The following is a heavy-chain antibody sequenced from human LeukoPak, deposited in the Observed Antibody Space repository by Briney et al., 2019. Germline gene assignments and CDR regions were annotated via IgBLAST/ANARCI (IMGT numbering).Heavy chain of an antibody. V-gene: IGHV3-23*01. J-gene: IGHJ4*02. CDR3: AKGEWLAHFDY. CDR1: GFTFCSHV. D-gene: IGHD6-19*01. Sequence: GGSLRLSCAASGFTFCSHVMGWVRQAPGKGLEWVSTISGSGGGTYYADSVKGRFTISRDNSKNTLYLQMNSLRAEDTAVYYCAKGEWLAHFDYWGQGTLVTVSS. CDR2: ISGSGGGT.